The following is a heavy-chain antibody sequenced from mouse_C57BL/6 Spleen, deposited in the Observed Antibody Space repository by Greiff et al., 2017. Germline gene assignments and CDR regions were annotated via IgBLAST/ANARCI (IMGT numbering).Heavy chain of an antibody. J-gene: IGHJ4*01. D-gene: IGHD3-2*02. Sequence: VQLKQSGPELVKPGASVKIPCKASGYTFTDYNMDWVKQSHGKSLEWIGDINPNNGGTIYNQKFKGKATLTVDKSSSTAYMELRSLTSEDTAVYYCARLTDSSGYDAMDYWGQGTSVTVSS. CDR1: GYTFTDYN. V-gene: IGHV1-18*01. CDR3: ARLTDSSGYDAMDY. CDR2: INPNNGGT.